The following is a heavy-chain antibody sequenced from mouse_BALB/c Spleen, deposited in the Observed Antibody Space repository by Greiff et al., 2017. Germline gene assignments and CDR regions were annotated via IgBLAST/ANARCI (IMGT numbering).Heavy chain of an antibody. CDR2: IWSGGST. CDR3: ARNGRWLRREYYYAMDY. D-gene: IGHD2-2*01. J-gene: IGHJ4*01. CDR1: GFSLTSYG. V-gene: IGHV2-2*02. Sequence: QVQLQQSGPGLVQPSQSLSITCTVSGFSLTSYGVHWVRQSPGKGLEWLGVIWSGGSTDYNAAFISRLSISKDNSKSQVFFKMNSLQANDTAIYYCARNGRWLRREYYYAMDYWGQGTSVTVSS.